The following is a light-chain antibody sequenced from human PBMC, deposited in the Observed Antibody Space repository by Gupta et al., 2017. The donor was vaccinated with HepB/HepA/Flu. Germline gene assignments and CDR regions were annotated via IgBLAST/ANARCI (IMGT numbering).Light chain of an antibody. CDR2: SNY. J-gene: IGLJ3*02. CDR3: AVWGAGLSGRWW. Sequence: QSVLTQPPSASGTPGQGVTISCSGNSSNIGTNTVNWYQQLPGTAPKLRIESNYQRPSGVPARFSGAKSGTSAYLAISGLQSEDEAEYVGAVWGAGLSGRWWFGGGTKLTVL. V-gene: IGLV1-44*01. CDR1: SSNIGTNT.